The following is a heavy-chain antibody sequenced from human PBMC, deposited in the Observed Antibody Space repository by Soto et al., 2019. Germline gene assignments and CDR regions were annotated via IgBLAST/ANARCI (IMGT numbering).Heavy chain of an antibody. CDR3: ARDIVVVPAAAEDLDY. D-gene: IGHD2-2*01. J-gene: IGHJ4*02. Sequence: GASVKVSCKASGYTFTSYGISWVRQAPGQGHEWMGWISAYNGNTNYAQKLQGRVTMTTDTSTSTAYMELRSLRSDDTAVYYCARDIVVVPAAAEDLDYWGQGTLVTVSS. CDR2: ISAYNGNT. CDR1: GYTFTSYG. V-gene: IGHV1-18*01.